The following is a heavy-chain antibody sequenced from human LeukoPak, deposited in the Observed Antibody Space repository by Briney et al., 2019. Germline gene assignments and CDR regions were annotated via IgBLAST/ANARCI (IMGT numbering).Heavy chain of an antibody. CDR2: TCYRSKWYN. V-gene: IGHV6-1*01. CDR1: GDSVSNNSAA. D-gene: IGHD2-21*02. Sequence: SQTLSLTCAISGDSVSNNSAAWNWIRQSPSRGLEWLGRTCYRSKWYNDFAVSVKSRIIINPDTSKNQFFLDLNSVTPEDTAVYYCARGVTDLDSWGQGTLVTVSS. J-gene: IGHJ4*02. CDR3: ARGVTDLDS.